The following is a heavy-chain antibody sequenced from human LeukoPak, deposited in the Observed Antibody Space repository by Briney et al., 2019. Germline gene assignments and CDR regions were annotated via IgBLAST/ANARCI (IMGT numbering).Heavy chain of an antibody. D-gene: IGHD6-6*01. Sequence: ASVKVSCKASGYTFTGYYMHWVRQAPGQGLEWMGWFNPNSGGTNYAQKFQGRVTMTRDTSISTAYMELSRLRSDDTAVYYCARDRTGIAASYYMDVWGKGTTVTVSS. CDR3: ARDRTGIAASYYMDV. CDR1: GYTFTGYY. V-gene: IGHV1-2*02. CDR2: FNPNSGGT. J-gene: IGHJ6*03.